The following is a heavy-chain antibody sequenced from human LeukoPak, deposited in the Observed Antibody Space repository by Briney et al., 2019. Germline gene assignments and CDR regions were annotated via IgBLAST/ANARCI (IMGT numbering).Heavy chain of an antibody. CDR2: VYYSGST. D-gene: IGHD3-3*01. CDR1: GGSISSYY. J-gene: IGHJ2*01. V-gene: IGHV4-59*08. Sequence: SETLSLTCTVSGGSISSYYWSWIRQPPGKGLEWIGYVYYSGSTNYNPSLKSRVTISVDTSKNQFSLKLSSVTAADTAVYYCTRDISIFEVTLNYWYFYFWGRGALVTVSS. CDR3: TRDISIFEVTLNYWYFYF.